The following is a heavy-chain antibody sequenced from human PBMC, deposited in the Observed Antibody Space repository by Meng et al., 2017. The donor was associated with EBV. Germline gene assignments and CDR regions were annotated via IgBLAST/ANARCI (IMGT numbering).Heavy chain of an antibody. V-gene: IGHV1-8*01. Sequence: QGQPGESGAEVKQPGASVKVSCKASGYTFTSYDINWMRQATGQGLEWMGWMNPNSGNTGYAQKFQGRVTMTRNTSISTAYMELSSLRSEDTAVYYCARGPYYYDSSGYYYGEFDPWGQGTLVTVSS. CDR2: MNPNSGNT. J-gene: IGHJ5*02. CDR1: GYTFTSYD. CDR3: ARGPYYYDSSGYYYGEFDP. D-gene: IGHD3-22*01.